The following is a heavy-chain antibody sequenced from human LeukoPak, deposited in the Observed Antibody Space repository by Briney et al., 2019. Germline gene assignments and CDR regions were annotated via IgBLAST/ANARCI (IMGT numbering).Heavy chain of an antibody. CDR2: VDSGGTTT. V-gene: IGHV3-74*01. CDR3: TSVQAGRSGFMDF. J-gene: IGHJ6*04. D-gene: IGHD3-9*01. Sequence: GGSLRLSCTASGFTLSNYWMHWVRQAPGEGLVWVSRVDSGGTTTNYPDSVTGRFTSSRDNTKNTLYLQMNSTRAEDTAQYYCTSVQAGRSGFMDFGGGATTVIVSS. CDR1: GFTLSNYW.